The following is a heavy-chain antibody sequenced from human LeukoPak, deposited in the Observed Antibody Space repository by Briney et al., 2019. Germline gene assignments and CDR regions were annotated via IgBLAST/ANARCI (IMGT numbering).Heavy chain of an antibody. CDR2: ISAYNGNT. V-gene: IGHV1-18*01. CDR3: ARTPNCSSTSCYTDIFDY. CDR1: GYTFTSYG. Sequence: ASVKVSCKASGYTFTSYGISWVRQAPGQGLEWMGWISAYNGNTNYAQKLQGRVTMTTDTSTSTAYMELRSLRSDDTAVYYCARTPNCSSTSCYTDIFDYWGQGTLVTVSS. D-gene: IGHD2-2*02. J-gene: IGHJ4*02.